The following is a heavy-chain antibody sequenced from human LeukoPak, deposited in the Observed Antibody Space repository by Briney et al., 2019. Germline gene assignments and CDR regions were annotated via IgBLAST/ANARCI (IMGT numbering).Heavy chain of an antibody. CDR3: ARDGSIAARPGPWSY. CDR1: GGSFSGYY. D-gene: IGHD6-6*01. V-gene: IGHV4-34*01. J-gene: IGHJ4*02. Sequence: PSETLSLTCAVHGGSFSGYYWSRIRPPPGKGLEWTGEINHSGSTNYNPSLKSRVTISVDTSKNQFSLKLSSVTAADTTVYYCARDGSIAARPGPWSYWGQGTLVTVSS. CDR2: INHSGST.